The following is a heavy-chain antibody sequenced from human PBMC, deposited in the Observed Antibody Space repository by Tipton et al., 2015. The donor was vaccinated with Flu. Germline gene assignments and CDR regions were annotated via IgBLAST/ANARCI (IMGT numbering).Heavy chain of an antibody. CDR1: GFTFSSYS. D-gene: IGHD6-6*01. V-gene: IGHV3-21*01. CDR2: ISSSSSYI. Sequence: SLRLSCAASGFTFSSYSMNWVRQAPGKGLEWVSSISSSSSYIYYADSVKGRFTISRDNAKNSLYLQMNSLRAEDTAVYYCARDLIAARQVEPVGYWGQGTLVTVSS. CDR3: ARDLIAARQVEPVGY. J-gene: IGHJ4*02.